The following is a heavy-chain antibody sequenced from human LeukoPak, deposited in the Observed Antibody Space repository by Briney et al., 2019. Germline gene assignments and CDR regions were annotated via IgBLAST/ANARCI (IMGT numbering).Heavy chain of an antibody. Sequence: GGSLRLSCAASVFTFSSYSMNWVREAPGKGLEWVSSISSSSSYIYYAHSVKGRFTISRDNAKNSLYLQMNSLRAEDTAVYYCARDQYGDYPSYYMDVWGKGTTVTVSS. CDR3: ARDQYGDYPSYYMDV. CDR2: ISSSSSYI. CDR1: VFTFSSYS. J-gene: IGHJ6*03. D-gene: IGHD4-17*01. V-gene: IGHV3-21*01.